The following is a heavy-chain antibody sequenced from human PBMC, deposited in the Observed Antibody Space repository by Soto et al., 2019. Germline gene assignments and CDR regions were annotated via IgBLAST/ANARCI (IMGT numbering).Heavy chain of an antibody. V-gene: IGHV3-11*01. CDR3: AKRGTPMAFDY. CDR1: GFTFSDYD. CDR2: ISGSGSTI. Sequence: GGSLRLSCAASGFTFSDYDMTWIRQAPGKGLEWVSYISGSGSTIYYADSVKGRFTISRDNAKNSLYQQMNSLRAEDTAVYYCAKRGTPMAFDYWGQGILVTVSS. D-gene: IGHD5-18*01. J-gene: IGHJ4*02.